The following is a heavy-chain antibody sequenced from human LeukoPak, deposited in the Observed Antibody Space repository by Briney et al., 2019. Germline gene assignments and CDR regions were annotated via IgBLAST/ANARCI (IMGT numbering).Heavy chain of an antibody. D-gene: IGHD2-15*01. CDR3: AEGYCSGGSCYGLGYYYYYGMDV. Sequence: PGGSLRLSCAASGFTFSSYGMHWVRQAPGKGLEWVAVISYDGSNKYYADSVKGRFTISRDNSKNTLYLQMNSLRAEDTAVYYCAEGYCSGGSCYGLGYYYYYGMDVWGQGTTVTVSS. J-gene: IGHJ6*02. V-gene: IGHV3-30*18. CDR1: GFTFSSYG. CDR2: ISYDGSNK.